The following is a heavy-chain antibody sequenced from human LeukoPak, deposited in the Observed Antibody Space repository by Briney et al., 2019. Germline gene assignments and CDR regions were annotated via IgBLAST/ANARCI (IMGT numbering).Heavy chain of an antibody. J-gene: IGHJ4*02. CDR1: GYTFTGYY. CDR2: INTNTGNP. Sequence: ASVKVSCKASGYTFTGYYIHWVRQAPGQGLEWMGWINTNTGNPTYAQGFTGRFVFSLDTSVSTAYLQISSLKAEDTAVYYCAKSVFGLRNRLVFDYWGQGTLVTVSS. V-gene: IGHV7-4-1*02. D-gene: IGHD2-21*02. CDR3: AKSVFGLRNRLVFDY.